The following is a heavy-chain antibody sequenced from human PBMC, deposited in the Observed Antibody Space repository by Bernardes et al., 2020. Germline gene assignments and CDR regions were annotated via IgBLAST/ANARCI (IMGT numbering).Heavy chain of an antibody. CDR2: VYRGGNT. Sequence: GGSLRLSCAASGFTVSSDYMHWVRQAPEKGLEWVSVVYRGGNTYYADSVKGRFTISRDNSKNTLYLQMKSLRAEDTAVYYCARGGSSLGSWGQGTLVTVSS. CDR3: ARGGSSLGS. D-gene: IGHD3-10*01. J-gene: IGHJ5*02. V-gene: IGHV3-53*01. CDR1: GFTVSSDY.